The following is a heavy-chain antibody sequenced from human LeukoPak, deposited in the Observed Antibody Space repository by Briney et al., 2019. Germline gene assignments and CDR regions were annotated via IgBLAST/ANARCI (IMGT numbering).Heavy chain of an antibody. J-gene: IGHJ5*02. CDR1: GGSISSYY. D-gene: IGHD3-22*01. CDR3: AGGNYYDSSGYSS. Sequence: PSETLSLTCTVSGGSISSYYWSWIRQPPGKGLEWIGYIYYSGSTYYNPSLKSRVTISVDTSKNQFSLKLSSVTAADTAVYYCAGGNYYDSSGYSSWGQGTLVTVSS. V-gene: IGHV4-59*06. CDR2: IYYSGST.